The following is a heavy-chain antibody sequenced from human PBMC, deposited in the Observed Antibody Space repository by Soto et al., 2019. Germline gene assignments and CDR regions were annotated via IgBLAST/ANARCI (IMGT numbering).Heavy chain of an antibody. CDR3: ARKDKSGYFNWFDP. Sequence: GESLKISCRTSGYRFTSYWIAWVRQMPGKGLEWMGIIFPSDSDTRYSPSFQGQVTISADRSTSTVFLQWASLKASDTAVYFCARKDKSGYFNWFDPWGQGTLVTSPQ. D-gene: IGHD3-22*01. J-gene: IGHJ5*02. CDR2: IFPSDSDT. V-gene: IGHV5-51*01. CDR1: GYRFTSYW.